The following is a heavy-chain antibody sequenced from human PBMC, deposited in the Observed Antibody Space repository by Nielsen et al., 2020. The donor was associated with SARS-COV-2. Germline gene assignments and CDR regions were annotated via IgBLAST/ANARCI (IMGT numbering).Heavy chain of an antibody. CDR2: ISAYNGNT. J-gene: IGHJ4*02. V-gene: IGHV1-18*01. CDR3: ARMYYYDSSGYSNPDFDY. CDR1: GYTFTSYG. D-gene: IGHD3-22*01. Sequence: ASVKVSCKASGYTFTSYGISWVRQAPGQGLEWMGRISAYNGNTNYVQKLQGRVTMTTDTSTSTAYMELRSLRSDDTAVYYCARMYYYDSSGYSNPDFDYWGQGTLVTVSS.